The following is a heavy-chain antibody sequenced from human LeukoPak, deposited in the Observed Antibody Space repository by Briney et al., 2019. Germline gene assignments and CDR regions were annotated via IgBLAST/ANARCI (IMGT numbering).Heavy chain of an antibody. Sequence: PGGSLRLSCAASGFTFSSYAMSWVRQAPGKGLEWVSAISGSGGSTYYADSVKGRFTISRDNSKNTLYLQMNSLRAEDTAVYYCAPLRVYDFWGGYIARWLFDYWGQGTLVTVSS. V-gene: IGHV3-23*01. CDR2: ISGSGGST. CDR3: APLRVYDFWGGYIARWLFDY. J-gene: IGHJ4*02. CDR1: GFTFSSYA. D-gene: IGHD3-3*01.